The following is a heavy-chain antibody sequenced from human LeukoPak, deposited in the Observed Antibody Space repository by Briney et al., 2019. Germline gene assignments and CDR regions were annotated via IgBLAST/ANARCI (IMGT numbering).Heavy chain of an antibody. CDR1: GYTFTAYS. D-gene: IGHD3-10*01. CDR3: AGDLDYYGSGSFFNI. Sequence: ASVKVSCKASGYTFTAYSMHWVRQAPGQGLEWMGWINPNSGGTNYAQKFHGRVTMTRDTSITTAYMELSRLRSDDTAVYYCAGDLDYYGSGSFFNIWGQGTMVTVSS. V-gene: IGHV1-2*02. J-gene: IGHJ3*02. CDR2: INPNSGGT.